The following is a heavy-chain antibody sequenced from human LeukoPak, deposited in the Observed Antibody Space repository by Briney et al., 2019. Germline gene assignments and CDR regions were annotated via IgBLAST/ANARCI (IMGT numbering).Heavy chain of an antibody. CDR2: ISGSGGDT. D-gene: IGHD6-19*01. J-gene: IGHJ4*02. Sequence: SGGSLRLCCAASGFTFRSYAIYWVRQAPGKGLEWVSGISGSGGDTYFADSVKGRFTISRDHSKNTVFLQMDSLRAEDTAVYYCAKTTAGNSSGRYPGWPVDYWGQGTLVTVSS. CDR3: AKTTAGNSSGRYPGWPVDY. V-gene: IGHV3-23*01. CDR1: GFTFRSYA.